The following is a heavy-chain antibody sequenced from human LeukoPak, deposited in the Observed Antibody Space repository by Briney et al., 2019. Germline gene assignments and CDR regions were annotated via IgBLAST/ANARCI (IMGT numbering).Heavy chain of an antibody. CDR1: GYTFTSYA. V-gene: IGHV1-2*02. J-gene: IGHJ4*02. CDR3: AREQGTTTVVTPGY. CDR2: INPNSGGT. D-gene: IGHD4-23*01. Sequence: GASVKVSCKASGYTFTSYAMNWVRQAPGQGLEWMGWINPNSGGTNYAQKFQGRVTMTRDTSISTAYMELNRLRSDDTAVYYCAREQGTTTVVTPGYWGQGTLVTVSS.